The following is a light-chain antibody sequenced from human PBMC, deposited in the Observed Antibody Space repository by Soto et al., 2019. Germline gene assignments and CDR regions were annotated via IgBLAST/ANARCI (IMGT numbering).Light chain of an antibody. CDR2: TNN. CDR1: SSNIGSNA. V-gene: IGLV1-44*01. CDR3: AAWDDSLNALV. Sequence: QLVLTQPPSASGTPGQRVTISCSGASSNIGSNAVNWYQRLPGTAPQLLIHTNNQRPSGVPDRFSGSKSATSASLAISGLQSEDEAGYYCAAWDDSLNALVFGGGTKVTVL. J-gene: IGLJ3*02.